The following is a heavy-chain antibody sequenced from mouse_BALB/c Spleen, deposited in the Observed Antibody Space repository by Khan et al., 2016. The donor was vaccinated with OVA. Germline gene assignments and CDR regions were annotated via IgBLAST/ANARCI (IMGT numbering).Heavy chain of an antibody. CDR1: GYTFTNNG. CDR3: ARVGYAGTMDY. V-gene: IGHV9-3-1*01. J-gene: IGHJ4*01. Sequence: QIQLVQSGPELKKPGETVKISCKASGYTFTNNGMNWVKQNPGKGLKWMGWINTYTGEPTYVDDFKGRFAFSLETSATTAYLQINNLKNEDTATYFCARVGYAGTMDYWGQGPSVTVSS. D-gene: IGHD2-14*01. CDR2: INTYTGEP.